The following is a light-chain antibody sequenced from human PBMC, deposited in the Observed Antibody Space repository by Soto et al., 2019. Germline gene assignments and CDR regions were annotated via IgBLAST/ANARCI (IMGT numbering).Light chain of an antibody. CDR3: QTWGAGMV. V-gene: IGLV4-69*01. CDR1: SGHSDYA. CDR2: VNSDGSH. Sequence: QAVLTQSPSASASLGASVKLTCTLSSGHSDYAIAWHQQQPEKGPRYLMKVNSDGSHSKGDGIPDRFSGSSSGAERYLTISSLQSEDEADYHCQTWGAGMVFGGGTKLTVL. J-gene: IGLJ3*02.